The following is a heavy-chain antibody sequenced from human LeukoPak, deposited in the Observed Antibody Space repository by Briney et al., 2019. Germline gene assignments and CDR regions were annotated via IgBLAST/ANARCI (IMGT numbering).Heavy chain of an antibody. J-gene: IGHJ4*02. Sequence: PGGSLRLSCAASGFTFDDYAMPRVRQAPGKGLEWVSGISWNSGSIGYADSVKGRFTISRDNAKNSLYLQMNSLRAEDTALYYCAKDTDYDSSGYCCFDYWGQGTLVTVSS. D-gene: IGHD3-22*01. CDR3: AKDTDYDSSGYCCFDY. V-gene: IGHV3-9*01. CDR2: ISWNSGSI. CDR1: GFTFDDYA.